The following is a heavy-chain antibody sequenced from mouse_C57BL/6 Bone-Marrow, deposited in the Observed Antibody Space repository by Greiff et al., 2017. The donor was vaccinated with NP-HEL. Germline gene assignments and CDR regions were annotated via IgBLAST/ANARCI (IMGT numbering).Heavy chain of an antibody. CDR3: ARSGPYYYGSSYPYWYFDV. CDR2: IFPGSGST. V-gene: IGHV1-75*01. J-gene: IGHJ1*03. CDR1: GYTFTDYY. D-gene: IGHD1-1*01. Sequence: QVQLQQSGPELVKPGASVKISCKASGYTFTDYYINWVKQRPGQGLEWIGWIFPGSGSTYYNEKFKGKATLTVDKSSSTAYMLLSSLTSEDSAVYFCARSGPYYYGSSYPYWYFDVWGTGTTVTVSS.